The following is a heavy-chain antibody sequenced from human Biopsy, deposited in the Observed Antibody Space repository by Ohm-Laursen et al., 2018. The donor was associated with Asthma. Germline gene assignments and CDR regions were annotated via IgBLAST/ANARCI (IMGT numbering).Heavy chain of an antibody. CDR3: AREGIAVAHFDY. D-gene: IGHD6-19*01. V-gene: IGHV3-30-3*01. J-gene: IGHJ4*02. CDR2: ISYDGSNK. Sequence: RSLRLSCAASGFTFSSYAMHWVRQAPGKGLEWVAVISYDGSNKYYADSVKGRFTISRDNSKNTLYLQMNSLRAEDTAVYYCAREGIAVAHFDYWGQETLVTVSS. CDR1: GFTFSSYA.